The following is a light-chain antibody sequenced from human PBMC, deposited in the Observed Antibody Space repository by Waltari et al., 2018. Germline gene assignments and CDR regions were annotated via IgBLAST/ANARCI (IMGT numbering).Light chain of an antibody. CDR3: QQYNIYWT. Sequence: DIQMTQSPSTLSASVGDRVTITCRASQSISSGLAWYQQKPGKAPKLLIYKSSSLESGVPSRFSGSGSGTEFTLTISSLQPDDFATYYYQQYNIYWTFGQGTKVEIE. CDR1: QSISSG. CDR2: KSS. J-gene: IGKJ1*01. V-gene: IGKV1-5*03.